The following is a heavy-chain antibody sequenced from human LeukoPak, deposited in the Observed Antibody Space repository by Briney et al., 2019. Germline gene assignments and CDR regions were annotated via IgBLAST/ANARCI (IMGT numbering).Heavy chain of an antibody. CDR1: GYTFTSYG. V-gene: IGHV1-18*01. CDR3: ARDTELGYCSSTSCYRHAFDI. J-gene: IGHJ3*02. D-gene: IGHD2-2*02. Sequence: GASVKVSCKASGYTFTSYGISWVRQAPGQGLEWMGWISGYNGNTNYAQKFQGRVTMTTDTSTSTAYMELRSLRSDDTAVYYCARDTELGYCSSTSCYRHAFDIWGQGTMVTVSS. CDR2: ISGYNGNT.